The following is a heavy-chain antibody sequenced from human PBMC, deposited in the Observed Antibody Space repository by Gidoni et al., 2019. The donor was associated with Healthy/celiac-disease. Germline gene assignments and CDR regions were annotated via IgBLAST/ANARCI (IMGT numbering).Heavy chain of an antibody. V-gene: IGHV3-30*18. D-gene: IGHD5-12*01. J-gene: IGHJ6*03. CDR1: SYG. CDR2: ISYDGSNK. CDR3: AKDGATTHAGYYYYYMDV. Sequence: SYGMHWVRQAPGKGLEWVAVISYDGSNKYYADSVKGRFTISRDNSKNTLYLQMNSLRAEDTAVYYCAKDGATTHAGYYYYYMDVWGKGTTVTVSS.